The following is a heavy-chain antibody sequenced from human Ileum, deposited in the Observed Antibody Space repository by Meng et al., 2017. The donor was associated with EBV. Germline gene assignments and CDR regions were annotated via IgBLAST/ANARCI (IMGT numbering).Heavy chain of an antibody. CDR2: IYKSGST. J-gene: IGHJ4*02. D-gene: IGHD3-22*01. Sequence: QVQLQESGPGLVKPPQTLSLTCAVSGGSISSGGYYWSWIRQPPGKGLEWIGYIYKSGSTYYNPSLTSRVTISVDTSKNQFFLKLGSVTAADTGVYYCARGGDTSGYSLDYWGQGILVTVSS. V-gene: IGHV4-30-4*01. CDR1: GGSISSGGYY. CDR3: ARGGDTSGYSLDY.